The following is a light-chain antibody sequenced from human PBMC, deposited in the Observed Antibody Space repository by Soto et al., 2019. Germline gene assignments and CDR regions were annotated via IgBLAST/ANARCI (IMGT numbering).Light chain of an antibody. Sequence: QSVLTQPASVSGSLGQSITISCTGTSSDIGVYKYVSWYQQHPGKAPKLIIFEVSNRPSGVSDRFSGSNSGNTASLTISGLQAEDEAYYYCTSYSRYRVLVFGGGTKVTV. CDR2: EVS. V-gene: IGLV2-14*01. CDR1: SSDIGVYKY. J-gene: IGLJ3*02. CDR3: TSYSRYRVLV.